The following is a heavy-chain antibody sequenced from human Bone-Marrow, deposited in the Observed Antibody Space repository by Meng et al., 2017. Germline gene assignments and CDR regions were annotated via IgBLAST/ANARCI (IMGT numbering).Heavy chain of an antibody. V-gene: IGHV4-34*01. CDR2: INHSGIT. J-gene: IGHJ4*02. CDR3: ARGPTTMAHDFDY. Sequence: AGILNLPETLPLTLVFSGDSVSVSYYSLIRQPPGRGLVWTGEINHSGITNCNPSLAGRATNAVDTSQNNLSLRLSSVTAEDSAVYYWARGPTTMAHDFDYWGQGTLVTVSS. CDR1: GDSVSVSY. D-gene: IGHD4-11*01.